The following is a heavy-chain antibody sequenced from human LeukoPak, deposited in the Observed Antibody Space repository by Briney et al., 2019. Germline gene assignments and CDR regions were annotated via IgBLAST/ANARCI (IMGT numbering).Heavy chain of an antibody. D-gene: IGHD6-13*01. V-gene: IGHV2-5*01. CDR2: IYWNEDK. J-gene: IGHJ5*02. Sequence: ESGPTLVKPTQTLTLTCTFSGFSLSTSGVGVGWIRQPPGKALEWLALIYWNEDKRYSPSLKSRLTITKDTSKNQVVLTMTNMDPVDTATYYCAHIPQDPGYSSSWYGKEMRWFDPWGQGTLVTVSS. CDR3: AHIPQDPGYSSSWYGKEMRWFDP. CDR1: GFSLSTSGVG.